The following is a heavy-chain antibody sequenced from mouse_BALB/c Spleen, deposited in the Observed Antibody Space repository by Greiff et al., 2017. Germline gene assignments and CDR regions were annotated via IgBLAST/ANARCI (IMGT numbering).Heavy chain of an antibody. V-gene: IGHV14-3*02. J-gene: IGHJ4*01. CDR3: ANKLGDPYAMDY. Sequence: VQLQQSGAELVKPGASVKLSCTASGFNIKDTYMHWVKQRPEQGLEWIGRIDPANGNTKYDPKFQGKATITADTSSNTAYLQLSSLTSEDTAVYYCANKLGDPYAMDYWGQGTSVTVSS. CDR1: GFNIKDTY. CDR2: IDPANGNT. D-gene: IGHD4-1*01.